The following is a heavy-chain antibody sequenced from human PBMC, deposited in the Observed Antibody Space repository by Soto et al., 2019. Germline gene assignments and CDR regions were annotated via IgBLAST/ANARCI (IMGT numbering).Heavy chain of an antibody. V-gene: IGHV3-30-3*01. J-gene: IGHJ6*02. D-gene: IGHD6-6*01. CDR2: ISLDGSKE. CDR3: VRGLDLTSSARMGV. Sequence: QVQLAESGGGVVQPGGSLRLSCAASGFNFPNYALHWVRQPPGKGLEWVAIISLDGSKEYYADSVKGRFTISRDNHKNSVHLQMRSLRREDAAVYYCVRGLDLTSSARMGVWGQGTTVTVSS. CDR1: GFNFPNYA.